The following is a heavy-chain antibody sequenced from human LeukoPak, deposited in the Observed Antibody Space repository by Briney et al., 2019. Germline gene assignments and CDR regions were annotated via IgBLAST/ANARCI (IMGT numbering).Heavy chain of an antibody. J-gene: IGHJ5*02. CDR1: GGSFSGYY. V-gene: IGHV4-34*01. D-gene: IGHD2-15*01. Sequence: PSETLSLTCAVYGGSFSGYYWSWIRQPPGKGLEWIGEINHSGSTNYNPSLKSRVTISVDTSKNQFPLKLSSMTAADTAVYYCARLVTGYCSGGSCFFGLIATPNWFDPWGQGTLVTVSS. CDR2: INHSGST. CDR3: ARLVTGYCSGGSCFFGLIATPNWFDP.